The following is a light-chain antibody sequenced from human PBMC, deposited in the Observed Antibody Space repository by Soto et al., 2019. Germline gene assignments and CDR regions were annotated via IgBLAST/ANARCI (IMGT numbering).Light chain of an antibody. CDR3: SAHGGTNPYV. CDR1: ASDIGGYNF. Sequence: QSALTQPPSASGSPGQSVAISCTGTASDIGGYNFDSWYQQHPGKAPKLMIYEVNKRPSGVPDRFSGSKSGNTASLTVSGLQAEDEADYYCSAHGGTNPYVFGTGTKLTVL. J-gene: IGLJ1*01. V-gene: IGLV2-8*01. CDR2: EVN.